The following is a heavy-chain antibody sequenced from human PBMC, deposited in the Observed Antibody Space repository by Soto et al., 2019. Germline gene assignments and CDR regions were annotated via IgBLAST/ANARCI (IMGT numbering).Heavy chain of an antibody. CDR1: GLTFSSYA. D-gene: IGHD3-3*01. CDR3: AKEQSDYDFWSGYFSNWFDP. J-gene: IGHJ5*02. CDR2: ISVSGGST. Sequence: EVQLLESGGGLVQPGGSLRLSCAASGLTFSSYAMSWVRQAPGKGLEWVSAISVSGGSTYYADSVKGRFTISRDNSKNALYLQMNSLRAEDTPVYYCAKEQSDYDFWSGYFSNWFDPWGQGTLVTVCS. V-gene: IGHV3-23*01.